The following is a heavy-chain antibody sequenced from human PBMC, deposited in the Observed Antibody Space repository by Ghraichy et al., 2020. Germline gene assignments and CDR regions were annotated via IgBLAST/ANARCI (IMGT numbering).Heavy chain of an antibody. Sequence: GESLNISCAASGFTFSSYDMHWVRQATGKGLEWVSAIGTAGDTYYPGSVKGRFTISRENAKNSLYLQMNSLRAGDTAVYYCARGGGYRLGYYYYYMDVWGKGTTVTVSS. V-gene: IGHV3-13*04. D-gene: IGHD5-12*01. J-gene: IGHJ6*03. CDR2: IGTAGDT. CDR1: GFTFSSYD. CDR3: ARGGGYRLGYYYYYMDV.